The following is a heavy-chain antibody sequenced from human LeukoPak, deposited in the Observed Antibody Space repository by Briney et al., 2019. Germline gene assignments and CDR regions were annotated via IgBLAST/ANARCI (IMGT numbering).Heavy chain of an antibody. D-gene: IGHD2-15*01. Sequence: GESLKISCKGSGYSINNYWIGWVRQMPGKGLEWMGIIYPADSDIRYSPSFQGQVTISADKSISTAYLQWSSLKASDTAIYYCARQEYCRGGSCYTWFDPWGQGTLVIVSS. CDR2: IYPADSDI. CDR1: GYSINNYW. V-gene: IGHV5-51*01. J-gene: IGHJ5*02. CDR3: ARQEYCRGGSCYTWFDP.